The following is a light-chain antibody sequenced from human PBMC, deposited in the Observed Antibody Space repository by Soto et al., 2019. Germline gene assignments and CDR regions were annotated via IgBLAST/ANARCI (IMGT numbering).Light chain of an antibody. V-gene: IGKV4-1*01. CDR1: QSVLYSSNNKNY. CDR2: WAS. CDR3: QQYYSTPWT. Sequence: DIVMTQSPDSLAVSLGERATINCTSSQSVLYSSNNKNYLTWYQQKPGQPPKLLIYWASTRESGVPDRFSGRGSGTDFTLTISSLQAEDVAVYYCQQYYSTPWTFGQGPNVEIK. J-gene: IGKJ1*01.